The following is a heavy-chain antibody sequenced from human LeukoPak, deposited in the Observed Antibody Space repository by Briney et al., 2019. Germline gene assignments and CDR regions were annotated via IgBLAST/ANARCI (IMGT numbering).Heavy chain of an antibody. V-gene: IGHV4-59*08. D-gene: IGHD6-19*01. J-gene: IGHJ3*02. CDR2: IYYSGST. CDR3: ARASVSGSHDAFDI. Sequence: SETLSLTCAVSGDSISNFYWSWIRQPPGKGLEWIGYIYYSGSTNYNPSLKSRVTISVDTSKNQFSLKLSSVTAADTAVYYCARASVSGSHDAFDIWGQGAMVTVSS. CDR1: GDSISNFY.